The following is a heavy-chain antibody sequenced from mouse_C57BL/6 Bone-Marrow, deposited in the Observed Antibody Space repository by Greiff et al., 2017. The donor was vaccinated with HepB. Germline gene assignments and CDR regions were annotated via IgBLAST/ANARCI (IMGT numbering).Heavy chain of an antibody. D-gene: IGHD2-2*01. CDR1: GYTFTSYG. J-gene: IGHJ3*01. CDR2: IYPGSGST. V-gene: IGHV1-55*01. Sequence: QVQLQQSGAELARPGASVKLSCKASGYTFTSYGISWVKQRTGQGLEWIGDIYPGSGSTNYTEKFKSKATLTVDTSSSTAYMQLSSLTSEDSAVYYCARSWGYWFAYWGQGTLVTVSA. CDR3: ARSWGYWFAY.